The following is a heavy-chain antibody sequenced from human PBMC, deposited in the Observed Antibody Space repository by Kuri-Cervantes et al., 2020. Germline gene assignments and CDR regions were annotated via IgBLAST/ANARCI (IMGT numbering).Heavy chain of an antibody. Sequence: SVKVSCKASGYTFTSYAISWVRQAPGQGLEWMGGIIPIFGTANYAQKFQGRVTITADESTSTAYMELSSLRSEDTAVYYCARVVVVVPDPNTGGWYFDLWRRGTLVTVSS. CDR1: GYTFTSYA. V-gene: IGHV1-69*13. CDR3: ARVVVVVPDPNTGGWYFDL. D-gene: IGHD2-2*01. J-gene: IGHJ2*01. CDR2: IIPIFGTA.